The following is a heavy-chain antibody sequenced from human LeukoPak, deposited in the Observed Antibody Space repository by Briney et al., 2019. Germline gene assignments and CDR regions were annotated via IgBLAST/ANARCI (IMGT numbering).Heavy chain of an antibody. CDR3: ARDPHTPPRKDIVVVPAGDY. D-gene: IGHD2-2*01. Sequence: ASVKVSCKASGYTFTSYGISWVRQAPGQGLEWMGWTSAYNSNTNYAQKLQGRVTMTTDTSTSTAYMELRSLRSDDTAVYYCARDPHTPPRKDIVVVPAGDYWGQGTLVTVSS. CDR1: GYTFTSYG. J-gene: IGHJ4*02. CDR2: TSAYNSNT. V-gene: IGHV1-18*01.